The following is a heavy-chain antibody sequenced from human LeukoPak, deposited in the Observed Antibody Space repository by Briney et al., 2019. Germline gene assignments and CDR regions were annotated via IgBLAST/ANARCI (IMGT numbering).Heavy chain of an antibody. CDR2: ISSSSSYI. Sequence: GGSLRLSCAASGFTFSSYSMNWVRQAPGKGLEWVSSISSSSSYIYYADSVKGRFTVSRDNSKNMLYLQMKSLRVEDTAVYYCVTQTYSGSNKYYFDYWGQGTLVTVSS. D-gene: IGHD1-26*01. J-gene: IGHJ4*02. V-gene: IGHV3-21*04. CDR3: VTQTYSGSNKYYFDY. CDR1: GFTFSSYS.